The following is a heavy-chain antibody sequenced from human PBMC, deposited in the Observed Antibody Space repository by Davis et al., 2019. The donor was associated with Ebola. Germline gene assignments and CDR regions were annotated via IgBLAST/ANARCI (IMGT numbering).Heavy chain of an antibody. CDR1: GFTLSANT. J-gene: IGHJ4*02. D-gene: IGHD3/OR15-3a*01. CDR3: AREGIITSGLDV. Sequence: PGGSLRLSCAASGFTLSANTMDWVRQAPGKGLEWVSYISSSTSGTTTVYYADSVKGRFTVSRDDARNSLSLQMNSLRDDDTAIYYCAREGIITSGLDVWGQGTLVTVSS. CDR2: ISSSTSGTTTV. V-gene: IGHV3-48*02.